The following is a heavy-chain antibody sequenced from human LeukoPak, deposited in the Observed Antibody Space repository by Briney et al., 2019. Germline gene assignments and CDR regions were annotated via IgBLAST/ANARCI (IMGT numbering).Heavy chain of an antibody. CDR2: ISKDGRNK. D-gene: IGHD7-27*01. CDR3: ARNPTGDFPFDY. CDR1: GFTFSGYA. J-gene: IGHJ4*02. Sequence: GGSLRLSCAASGFTFSGYAMHWVRQAPGKGLEWVAVISKDGRNKYYADSVKGRFTISRDNSKKTLYLLMNSLRAEDTAVYYCARNPTGDFPFDYWGQGTLVTVSS. V-gene: IGHV3-30*04.